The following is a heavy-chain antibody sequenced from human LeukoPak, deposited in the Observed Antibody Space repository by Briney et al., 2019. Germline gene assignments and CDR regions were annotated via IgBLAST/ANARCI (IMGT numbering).Heavy chain of an antibody. V-gene: IGHV4-61*02. Sequence: NSSETLSLTCTVAGGSISSGSYYWGWIRQPAGKGLEWIGRIYTSGSTNYNTSLKSRVTISVDTSKNQFSLKLSSVTAADTAVYYCARIGIAAAGTISHYYYMDVGGKGTTVTVSS. CDR3: ARIGIAAAGTISHYYYMDV. D-gene: IGHD6-13*01. CDR2: IYTSGST. CDR1: GGSISSGSYY. J-gene: IGHJ6*03.